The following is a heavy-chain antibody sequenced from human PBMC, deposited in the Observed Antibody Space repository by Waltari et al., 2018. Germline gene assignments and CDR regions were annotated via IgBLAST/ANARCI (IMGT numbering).Heavy chain of an antibody. V-gene: IGHV4-4*02. D-gene: IGHD2-15*01. CDR1: CLAMISNYC. CDR3: ARDRGSGLYLDS. Sequence: QLQFHYSGPGIDRCTGSLSLTSVVSCLAMISNYCWSWVRQSPGKGLEWIGQVDRSGKTNYNPSFPSRVTISVDTSINHFSLNMHSATAADTAVYYCARDRGSGLYLDSWGRGALVSVSS. J-gene: IGHJ4*02. CDR2: VDRSGKT.